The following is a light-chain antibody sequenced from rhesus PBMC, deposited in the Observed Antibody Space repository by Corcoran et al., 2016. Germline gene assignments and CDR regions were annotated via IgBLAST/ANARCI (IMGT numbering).Light chain of an antibody. J-gene: IGKJ4*01. CDR2: GGS. Sequence: DIVMTQTPLSLPITPGEPASISCRSNQSLLHINGNTYLPWYLQKPGQFPQLLIYGGSNSASGVPDRFSCSGSGTDFTLKISKVEAEDVGVYYCVQAIAFPLTFGGGTKVELK. V-gene: IGKV2-72*02. CDR3: VQAIAFPLT. CDR1: QSLLHINGNTY.